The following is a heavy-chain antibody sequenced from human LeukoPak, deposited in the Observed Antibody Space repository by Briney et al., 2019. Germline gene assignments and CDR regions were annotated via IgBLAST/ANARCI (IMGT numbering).Heavy chain of an antibody. D-gene: IGHD4-17*01. CDR3: AKDVYGDYGGPDY. CDR2: IRASDGSP. V-gene: IGHV3-23*01. J-gene: IGHJ4*02. CDR1: GFPFSTFA. Sequence: GGSLRLSCAASGFPFSTFAMSWVRQAPGKGLEWVSSIRASDGSPYYADSVKGRFAIARDNSKNTLYLQMNSLRAEDTAVYYCAKDVYGDYGGPDYWGQGTLVTVSS.